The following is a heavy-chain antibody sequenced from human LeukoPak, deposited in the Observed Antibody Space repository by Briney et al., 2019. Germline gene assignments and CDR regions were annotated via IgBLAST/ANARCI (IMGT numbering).Heavy chain of an antibody. CDR2: ISYDGSNK. CDR3: ARDYYDSSGLDY. CDR1: GLTFSSYA. D-gene: IGHD3-22*01. Sequence: GGSLRLSCAASGLTFSSYAMHWVRQAPGKGLEWVAVISYDGSNKYYADSVKGRFTISRDNSKNTLYLQMNSLRAEDTAVYYCARDYYDSSGLDYWGQGTLVTVSS. V-gene: IGHV3-30*04. J-gene: IGHJ4*02.